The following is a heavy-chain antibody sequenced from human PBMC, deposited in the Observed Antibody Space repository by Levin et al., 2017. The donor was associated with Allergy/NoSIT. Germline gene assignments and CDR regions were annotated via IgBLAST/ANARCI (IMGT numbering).Heavy chain of an antibody. Sequence: GESLKISCAASGLTFNNAWMSWVRQAPGKGLEWVGRIKSKIDGGTADYAAPVKGRFSISRDDSENTPFLQMNSLKTEDTAVYYCTIDNPLYGDYVADSDYWGQGILVTVSS. J-gene: IGHJ4*02. CDR2: IKSKIDGGTA. D-gene: IGHD4-17*01. CDR1: GLTFNNAW. CDR3: TIDNPLYGDYVADSDY. V-gene: IGHV3-15*01.